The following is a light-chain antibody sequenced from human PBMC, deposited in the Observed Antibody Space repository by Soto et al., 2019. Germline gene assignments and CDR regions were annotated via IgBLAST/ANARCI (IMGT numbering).Light chain of an antibody. V-gene: IGKV3-20*01. CDR3: QQYVTPPFT. J-gene: IGKJ2*01. CDR2: GAS. CDR1: ESVISDY. Sequence: EIVLTQSPGTLSLSPGEGATLSCKASESVISDYLAWYQRKPGQAPRLLIYGASNRPTGISDRFSGSGSGTDFALTITRLEPEDFAVYCCQQYVTPPFTVGQGTKLEIK.